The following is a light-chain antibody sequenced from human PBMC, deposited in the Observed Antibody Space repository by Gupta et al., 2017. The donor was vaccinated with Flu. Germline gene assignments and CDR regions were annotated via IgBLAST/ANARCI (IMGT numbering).Light chain of an antibody. Sequence: PATLSGSPGERATLACRASQSVNSNLAWYQQKPGQAPRLLISGASSRATGIPARFSGSGSGTEFTLTISSLHSEDFAVYWCQQDNDWPGTFGQGTKVEVK. CDR2: GAS. V-gene: IGKV3-15*01. J-gene: IGKJ1*01. CDR1: QSVNSN. CDR3: QQDNDWPGT.